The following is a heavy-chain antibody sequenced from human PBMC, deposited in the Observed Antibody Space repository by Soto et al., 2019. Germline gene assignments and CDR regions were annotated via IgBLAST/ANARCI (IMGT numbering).Heavy chain of an antibody. CDR1: GYAFTTYG. CDR3: ARGGYGDH. J-gene: IGHJ4*02. Sequence: QVHLVQSGAEVKKPGASVKVSCKGSGYAFTTYGITWVRQAPGQGLEWMGWISAHNGNTNYAQKLQGRVTVTRDTSTSTDYMELRSVRSDDTAVYYCARGGYGDHGGQGALVTVSS. CDR2: ISAHNGNT. D-gene: IGHD1-1*01. V-gene: IGHV1-18*01.